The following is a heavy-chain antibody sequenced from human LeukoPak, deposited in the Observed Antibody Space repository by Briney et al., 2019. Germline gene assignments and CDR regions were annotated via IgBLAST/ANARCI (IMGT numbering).Heavy chain of an antibody. CDR3: ARVIRGGVDY. D-gene: IGHD3-10*01. V-gene: IGHV3-48*01. CDR2: ISSSDSTI. CDR1: GFTFSFYT. Sequence: GGSLRLSCAASGFTFSFYTMNWVRQAPGKGLEWVSYISSSDSTIYYADSVRGRFTISRDKSKNTLDLQMNSLRVEDTAVYYCARVIRGGVDYWGQGTLVTVSS. J-gene: IGHJ4*02.